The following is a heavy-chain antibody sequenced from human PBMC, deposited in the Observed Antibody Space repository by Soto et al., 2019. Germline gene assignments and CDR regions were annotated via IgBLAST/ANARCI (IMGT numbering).Heavy chain of an antibody. J-gene: IGHJ6*02. Sequence: GASVKVSCKASGYTFTSYAMHWVRQAPGQRLEWMGWINAGNGNTKYSQKFQGRVTITRDTSASTAYMELSSLRSEDTAVYYCARARSATTSYYYYYYGMDVWGQGTTVTVS. CDR1: GYTFTSYA. V-gene: IGHV1-3*01. D-gene: IGHD5-12*01. CDR3: ARARSATTSYYYYYYGMDV. CDR2: INAGNGNT.